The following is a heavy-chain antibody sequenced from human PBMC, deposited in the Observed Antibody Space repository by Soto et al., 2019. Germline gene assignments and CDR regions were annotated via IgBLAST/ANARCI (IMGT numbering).Heavy chain of an antibody. V-gene: IGHV1-8*01. J-gene: IGHJ6*03. CDR2: MNPNSGNT. CDR1: GYTFTSYD. CDR3: ARGPGSWYYNYMDV. D-gene: IGHD6-13*01. Sequence: ASVKVSCKASGYTFTSYDINWVRQATGQGLEWMGWMNPNSGNTGYAQKFQGRVTMTRNTSISTAYMELSSLRSEDTAVYYCARGPGSWYYNYMDVWGKGTTVTVSS.